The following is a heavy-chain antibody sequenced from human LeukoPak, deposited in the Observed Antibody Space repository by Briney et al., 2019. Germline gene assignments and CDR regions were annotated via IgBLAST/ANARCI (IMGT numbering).Heavy chain of an antibody. CDR2: ISPYNGNT. V-gene: IGHV1-18*01. J-gene: IGHJ4*02. CDR1: GYTFNTYG. CDR3: ARDRGVDY. Sequence: ASVKVSCKPYGYTFNTYGITWVRQAPGQGLEWMGWISPYNGNTNYAQKLQGRVTMTTDTSTSTAYMELRSLRSDDTAVYYCARDRGVDYWGQGTLVTVSS.